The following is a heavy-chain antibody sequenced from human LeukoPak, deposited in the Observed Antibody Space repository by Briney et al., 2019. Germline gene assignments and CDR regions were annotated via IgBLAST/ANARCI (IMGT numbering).Heavy chain of an antibody. D-gene: IGHD3-10*01. CDR2: IYYTGST. CDR1: GGSIRSYF. CDR3: AQFSGSSGGFDY. V-gene: IGHV4-59*01. Sequence: PSETLSLTCTVSGGSIRSYFWTWIRQPPGKGLEWIGHIYYTGSTNYNPSLRSRVTMSIDTSTNQFSLGLNSVTATDTAVYYCAQFSGSSGGFDYWGQGTLVTVSS. J-gene: IGHJ4*02.